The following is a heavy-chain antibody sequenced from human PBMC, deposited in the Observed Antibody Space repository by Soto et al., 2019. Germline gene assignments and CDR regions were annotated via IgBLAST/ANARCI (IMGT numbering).Heavy chain of an antibody. CDR1: EFTFSTYW. J-gene: IGHJ6*02. D-gene: IGHD4-4*01. V-gene: IGHV3-74*01. CDR3: ASVSAAQYYYGMDA. CDR2: IDTTGSTT. Sequence: EVQLVESGGGLVQPGGSLRLSCAASEFTFSTYWMHWVRQAPGKGLEWVARIDTTGSTTTYAGSVQGRFTISRDNAKNTLYPQMHSVRDEDTAVYYCASVSAAQYYYGMDAWGQGTTVSVSS.